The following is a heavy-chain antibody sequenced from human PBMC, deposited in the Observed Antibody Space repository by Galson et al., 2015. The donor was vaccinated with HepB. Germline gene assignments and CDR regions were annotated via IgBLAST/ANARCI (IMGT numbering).Heavy chain of an antibody. CDR2: IGTGSSGSI. J-gene: IGHJ4*02. CDR1: GFTFSDYS. CDR3: ARGIYTYGFGFDS. Sequence: SLRLSCAASGFTFSDYSMNWVRQAPGKGLEWVSYIGTGSSGSIYQADSVKGRFTISRDNAKNSVYLQMNSLRDEDTAVYYCARGIYTYGFGFDSWGQGTLVTVSS. V-gene: IGHV3-48*02. D-gene: IGHD5-18*01.